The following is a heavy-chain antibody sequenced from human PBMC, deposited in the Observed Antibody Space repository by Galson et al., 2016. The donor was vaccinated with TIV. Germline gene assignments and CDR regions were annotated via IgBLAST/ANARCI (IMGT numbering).Heavy chain of an antibody. CDR2: IRSHFDGGTI. D-gene: IGHD4-23*01. J-gene: IGHJ3*02. Sequence: SLRLSCAASGLIFSNAWMTWVRQEPGKGLEWVGRIRSHFDGGTIDYAASVKGRFIISRDDSAQTLYLQMTSLKTEDTGIYYWSRGAYGGFTGSDASDIWGQGTLVTVSS. CDR1: GLIFSNAW. V-gene: IGHV3-15*01. CDR3: SRGAYGGFTGSDASDI.